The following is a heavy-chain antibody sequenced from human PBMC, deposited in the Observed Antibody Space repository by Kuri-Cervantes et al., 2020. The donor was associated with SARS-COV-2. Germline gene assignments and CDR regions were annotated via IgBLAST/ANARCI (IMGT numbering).Heavy chain of an antibody. V-gene: IGHV3-49*04. J-gene: IGHJ4*02. D-gene: IGHD3-22*01. CDR3: ASGYSIDY. Sequence: GGSLRLSCTASGFTFGDYAMSWVRQAPGKGLEWVGFIRSKAYGGTTEYAASVKGRFTISRDDSKSIAYLQMNSLRAEDTAVYYCASGYSIDYWGQGTLVTVSS. CDR2: IRSKAYGGTT. CDR1: GFTFGDYA.